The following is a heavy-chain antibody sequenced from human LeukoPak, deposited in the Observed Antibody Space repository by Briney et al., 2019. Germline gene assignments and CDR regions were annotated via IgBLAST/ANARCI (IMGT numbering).Heavy chain of an antibody. J-gene: IGHJ3*02. CDR3: ARVRVVRGVNDAFDI. Sequence: GGSLRLSCAASGFTFSSHAMHWVRQAPGKGLEWVAVISYDGSNKYYADSVKGRFSISRDNSKNTLYLQMNSLRAEDTAVYYCARVRVVRGVNDAFDIWGQGTMVTVSS. CDR2: ISYDGSNK. CDR1: GFTFSSHA. D-gene: IGHD3-10*01. V-gene: IGHV3-30-3*01.